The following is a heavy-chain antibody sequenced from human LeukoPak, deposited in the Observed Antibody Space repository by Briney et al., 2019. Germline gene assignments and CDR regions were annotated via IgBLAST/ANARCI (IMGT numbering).Heavy chain of an antibody. Sequence: GESLKISCKGSGYSFTSYWIGWVRQMPGKGLEWMGIIYPGDSDTRYSPSFQGQVTISADKSISTAYLQWSSLKASDTAMYYCARSATDRYSSGWYWWFDPWGQGTLVTVSS. V-gene: IGHV5-51*01. CDR3: ARSATDRYSSGWYWWFDP. J-gene: IGHJ5*02. D-gene: IGHD6-19*01. CDR2: IYPGDSDT. CDR1: GYSFTSYW.